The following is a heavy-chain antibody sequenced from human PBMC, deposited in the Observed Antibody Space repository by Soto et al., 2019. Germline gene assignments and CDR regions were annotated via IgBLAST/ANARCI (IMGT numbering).Heavy chain of an antibody. V-gene: IGHV1-46*03. CDR2: INPSGGST. CDR3: ARDRRTSDCGGDCYPFDY. D-gene: IGHD2-21*01. J-gene: IGHJ4*02. Sequence: QVQLVQSGAEVKKPGASVKVSCKASGYTFTSYYMHWVRPAPGQGLEGMGIINPSGGSTSYAQRLQGRVTLTRDTSTSTVYMELSSLRSEDTAVYYCARDRRTSDCGGDCYPFDYCVQGTLVTVSS. CDR1: GYTFTSYY.